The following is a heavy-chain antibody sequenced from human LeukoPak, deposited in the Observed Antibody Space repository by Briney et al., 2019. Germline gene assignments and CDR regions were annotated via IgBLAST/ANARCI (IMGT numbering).Heavy chain of an antibody. CDR1: GGSISSGGYY. Sequence: SETLSLTCTVSGGSISSGGYYWSWIRQHPGKGLEWIGYIYYSGSTYYNPSLKSRVTISVDTSKNQFSLKLSSVTAADTAVYYCARGEYCSSTSCYSVREIGYWGQGTLVTVSS. CDR2: IYYSGST. V-gene: IGHV4-31*03. CDR3: ARGEYCSSTSCYSVREIGY. J-gene: IGHJ4*02. D-gene: IGHD2-2*01.